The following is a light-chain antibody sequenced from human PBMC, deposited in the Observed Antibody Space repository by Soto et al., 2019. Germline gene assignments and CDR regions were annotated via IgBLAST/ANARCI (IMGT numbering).Light chain of an antibody. CDR2: WAS. Sequence: DIVLTQSPDSLAVSLGERATINCKSSQTVLYSSDNKNYFAWYQQKPGQSPKLLINWASTRESGVPDRFSGSGSGTDFTLTISSLQAEDVAVYYCQQFYGSPVTFGGGTKVE. CDR3: QQFYGSPVT. V-gene: IGKV4-1*01. J-gene: IGKJ4*01. CDR1: QTVLYSSDNKNY.